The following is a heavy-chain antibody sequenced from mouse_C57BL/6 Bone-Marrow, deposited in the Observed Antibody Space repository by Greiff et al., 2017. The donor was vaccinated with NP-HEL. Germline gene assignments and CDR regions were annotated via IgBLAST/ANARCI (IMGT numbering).Heavy chain of an antibody. CDR2: IHPNSGST. J-gene: IGHJ2*01. CDR1: GYTFTSYW. V-gene: IGHV1-64*01. Sequence: VKLQQPGAELVKPGASVKLSCKASGYTFTSYWMHWVKQRPGQGLEWIGMIHPNSGSTNYNEKFKSKATLTVDKSSSTAYMQLSSLTSEDSAVYYCARGAPYYGSSFFDYWGQGTTLTVSS. CDR3: ARGAPYYGSSFFDY. D-gene: IGHD1-1*01.